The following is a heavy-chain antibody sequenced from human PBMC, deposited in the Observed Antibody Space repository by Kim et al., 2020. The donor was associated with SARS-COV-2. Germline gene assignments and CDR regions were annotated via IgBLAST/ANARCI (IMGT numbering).Heavy chain of an antibody. CDR1: GFTFSNSW. J-gene: IGHJ4*02. V-gene: IGHV3-74*01. CDR2: IIGDGSSR. Sequence: GGSLRLSCAASGFTFSNSWMHWVRQAPGKGLVWVSRIIGDGSSRRYADSVQGRITISRDNAKKTLYLQMDSLRVEDTAVYYCARDKDFWSSYDYWGQGTL. D-gene: IGHD3-3*01. CDR3: ARDKDFWSSYDY.